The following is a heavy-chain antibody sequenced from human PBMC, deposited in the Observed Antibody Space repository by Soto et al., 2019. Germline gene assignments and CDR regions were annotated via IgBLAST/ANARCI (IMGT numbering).Heavy chain of an antibody. D-gene: IGHD6-19*01. CDR1: GGSISSYY. Sequence: QVQLQESGPGLVKPSESLSLTCAVSGGSISSYYWSWIRQPPGKGLEWIGYIYYSGSTNYNPSLKSRVTISVETSKNQFSLKLTSVTAADTAVYYCARSRYTSGWWTPPFDYWGQGTLVTVSS. CDR2: IYYSGST. CDR3: ARSRYTSGWWTPPFDY. J-gene: IGHJ4*02. V-gene: IGHV4-59*01.